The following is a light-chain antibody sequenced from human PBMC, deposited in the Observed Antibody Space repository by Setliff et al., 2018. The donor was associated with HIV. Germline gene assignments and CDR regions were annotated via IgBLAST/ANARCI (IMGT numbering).Light chain of an antibody. CDR1: QSVLYSSNNKNY. Sequence: DIVMTQSPDSLAVSLGERATINCKSSQSVLYSSNNKNYLAWYQQKPGQPPKLLIYWASTRKSGVPDRFSGSGSGTDFTLTISSLQAEDVAVYYCQQYYSTPQTFGQGTK. V-gene: IGKV4-1*01. CDR2: WAS. CDR3: QQYYSTPQT. J-gene: IGKJ1*01.